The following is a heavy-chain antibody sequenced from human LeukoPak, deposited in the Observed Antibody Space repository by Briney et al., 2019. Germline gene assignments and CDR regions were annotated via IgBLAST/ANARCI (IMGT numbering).Heavy chain of an antibody. Sequence: ASVKVSCKASGGTFSSYAISWVRQAPGQGLEWMGIINPSGGSTSYAQKFQGRVTMTRDTSTSTVYMELSSLRSEDTAVYYCARYLFDPWGQGTLVTVSS. J-gene: IGHJ5*02. CDR1: GGTFSSYA. V-gene: IGHV1-46*01. CDR3: ARYLFDP. D-gene: IGHD2-8*01. CDR2: INPSGGST.